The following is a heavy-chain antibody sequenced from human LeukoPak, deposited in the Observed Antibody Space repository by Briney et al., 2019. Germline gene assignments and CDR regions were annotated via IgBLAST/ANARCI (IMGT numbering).Heavy chain of an antibody. J-gene: IGHJ4*02. CDR2: ISAYNGNT. Sequence: GASVKVSCKASGYTFTSYGISWVRQAPGQGLEWMGWISAYNGNTNYAQKFQGRVTLTTDTSTSTAYMELRSLRSDDTAVYYCARDHGMEVTAWIDYWGQGTRVTVSS. D-gene: IGHD1-1*01. CDR3: ARDHGMEVTAWIDY. CDR1: GYTFTSYG. V-gene: IGHV1-18*01.